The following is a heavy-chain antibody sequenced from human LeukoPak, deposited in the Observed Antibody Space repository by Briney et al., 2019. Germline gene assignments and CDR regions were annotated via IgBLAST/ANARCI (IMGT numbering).Heavy chain of an antibody. CDR1: GGSFSGYY. V-gene: IGHV4-34*01. CDR2: INHSGST. Sequence: SETLSLTCAVYGGSFSGYYWSWIRQPPGKGLEWIGEINHSGSTNYNPSLKSRVTLSVDKSKNQFSLKVRSVTAADTAVYYCARDGGSYSWFDPWGQGTLVTVSS. D-gene: IGHD1-26*01. J-gene: IGHJ5*02. CDR3: ARDGGSYSWFDP.